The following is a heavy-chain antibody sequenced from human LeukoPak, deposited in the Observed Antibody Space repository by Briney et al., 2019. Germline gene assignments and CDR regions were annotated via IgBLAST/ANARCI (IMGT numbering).Heavy chain of an antibody. Sequence: ASVKVSCKASGYTFTSYDINWVRQATGQGLEWMGWMNPNSGNTGYAQKFQGRVTMTRDTSISTVYMELSGLRSEDTAVYYCARDGPYYYDSSGYWFDPWGQGTLVTVSS. J-gene: IGHJ5*02. D-gene: IGHD3-22*01. CDR3: ARDGPYYYDSSGYWFDP. CDR2: MNPNSGNT. CDR1: GYTFTSYD. V-gene: IGHV1-8*01.